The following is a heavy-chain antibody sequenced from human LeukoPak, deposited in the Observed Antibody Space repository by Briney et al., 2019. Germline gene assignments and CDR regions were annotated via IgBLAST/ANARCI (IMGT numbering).Heavy chain of an antibody. CDR3: TVTTRGAAFDI. CDR1: GYTFTSYG. D-gene: IGHD4-17*01. Sequence: ASVKVSCKASGYTFTSYGISWVRQAPGQGLEWMGWISAYNGNTNYAQKLQGRVTMTEDTSTDTAYMELSSLRSEDTAVYYCTVTTRGAAFDIWGQGSMVTVSS. CDR2: ISAYNGNT. V-gene: IGHV1-18*01. J-gene: IGHJ3*02.